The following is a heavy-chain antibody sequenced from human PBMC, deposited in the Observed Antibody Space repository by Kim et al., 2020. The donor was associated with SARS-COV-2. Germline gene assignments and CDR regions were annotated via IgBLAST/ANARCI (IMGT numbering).Heavy chain of an antibody. CDR3: AGYNWFDP. V-gene: IGHV3-33*05. CDR1: GFTFSRYG. J-gene: IGHJ5*02. Sequence: GGSLRLSCAASGFTFSRYGMYWVRQAPGKGLEWVSLISSDGNSEYYADSVQGRFTISRDNSKNTLYLRMNSLRVEDTAIYYCAGYNWFDPWGQGTLVTVSS. CDR2: ISSDGNSE.